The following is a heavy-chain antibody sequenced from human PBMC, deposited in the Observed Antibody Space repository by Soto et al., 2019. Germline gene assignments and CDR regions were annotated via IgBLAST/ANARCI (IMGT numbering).Heavy chain of an antibody. Sequence: GGSLRLSCAASGFRFSSYVMSWVRQAPGKGLEWVSAISGSGGSTYYADSVKGRLTISRDNSKNTVYLHMNSLRAEDTAVYYCAKHLEYDFWSGYYALDYWGQGTLVTVSS. D-gene: IGHD3-3*01. CDR1: GFRFSSYV. J-gene: IGHJ4*02. CDR3: AKHLEYDFWSGYYALDY. CDR2: ISGSGGST. V-gene: IGHV3-23*01.